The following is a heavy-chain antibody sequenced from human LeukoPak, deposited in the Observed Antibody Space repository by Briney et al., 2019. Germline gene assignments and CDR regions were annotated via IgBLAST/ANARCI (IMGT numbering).Heavy chain of an antibody. CDR3: ARAVSLYYYDSSGYTDY. J-gene: IGHJ4*02. Sequence: GGSLRLSCAASGFTFSSYSMNWVRQAPGKGLEWVSSISSSSSYIYYADSVKGRFTISRDNAKNSLYLQMNSLRAEDTAVYYCARAVSLYYYDSSGYTDYWGQGTLVTVSS. D-gene: IGHD3-22*01. V-gene: IGHV3-21*01. CDR1: GFTFSSYS. CDR2: ISSSSSYI.